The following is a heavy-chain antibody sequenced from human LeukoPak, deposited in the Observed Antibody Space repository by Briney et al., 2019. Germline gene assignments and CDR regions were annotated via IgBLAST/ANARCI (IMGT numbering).Heavy chain of an antibody. V-gene: IGHV3-48*02. J-gene: IGHJ5*02. D-gene: IGHD3-10*01. CDR1: GFTFSTYS. Sequence: GGSLRLSCAASGFTFSTYSMKWVRQAPGKWLEWVSYISGSSGTIYYADSVKGRFTISRDNAKNSLYLQMNSLRDEDTAVYYCARDHSDYYCSGGYSEGSSWGQGTLVTVSS. CDR3: ARDHSDYYCSGGYSEGSS. CDR2: ISGSSGTI.